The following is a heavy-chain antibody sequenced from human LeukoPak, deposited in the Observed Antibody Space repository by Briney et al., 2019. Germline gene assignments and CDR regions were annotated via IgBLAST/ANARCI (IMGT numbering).Heavy chain of an antibody. Sequence: GGSLRLSCAASGFTFGSYSMNWVRQAPGEGLECISYIDSTSSIIYYADSVKGRFTISRDNAKNSLYLQMNSLRDEDTAVYYCVRDLNWNLDFWGQGTLVTVSS. CDR3: VRDLNWNLDF. V-gene: IGHV3-48*02. CDR1: GFTFGSYS. J-gene: IGHJ4*02. CDR2: IDSTSSII. D-gene: IGHD1-1*01.